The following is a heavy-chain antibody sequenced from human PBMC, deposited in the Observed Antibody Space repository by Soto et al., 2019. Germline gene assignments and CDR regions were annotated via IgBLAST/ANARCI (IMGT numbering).Heavy chain of an antibody. J-gene: IGHJ4*02. Sequence: QVQLQESGPGVVKPSATLSLTCTVSGGSISTYYWSWIRQPPGKGVEWIGYIYYSGSTNYNPSLRSRVNISVATSNNQFSLTLTSVTAADMAVYYCARHSVTYYDFDYWGQGTLVTVSS. V-gene: IGHV4-59*08. CDR1: GGSISTYY. CDR2: IYYSGST. CDR3: ARHSVTYYDFDY. D-gene: IGHD1-26*01.